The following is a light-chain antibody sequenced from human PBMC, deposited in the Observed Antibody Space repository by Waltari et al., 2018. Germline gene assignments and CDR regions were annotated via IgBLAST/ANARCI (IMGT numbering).Light chain of an antibody. J-gene: IGKJ4*01. CDR3: MQGTHWPAFT. CDR2: KVS. Sequence: VVMTQAPISPFVALGQPAHISCRSSQSLVHSDGNTYLNWFQQKPGKSPRRLFYKVSNREPGVPDRFSGSGSGSDFTLKISRVEAEDVGVYYCMQGTHWPAFTFGGGTKVEIK. V-gene: IGKV2-30*02. CDR1: QSLVHSDGNTY.